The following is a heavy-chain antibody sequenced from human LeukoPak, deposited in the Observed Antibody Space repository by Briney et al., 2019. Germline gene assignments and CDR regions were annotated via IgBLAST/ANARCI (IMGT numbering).Heavy chain of an antibody. V-gene: IGHV5-51*01. CDR1: GYSFVNYW. Sequence: GGSLEISCKGSGYSFVNYWIGWVRPLPGKGLEWMGITYPGDSDTRYSPSFQGQVTISADKSISTAYLQWSSLKASDTAMYYCARISSIADPMYYWGQGTLVTVSS. CDR2: TYPGDSDT. CDR3: ARISSIADPMYY. D-gene: IGHD6-6*01. J-gene: IGHJ4*02.